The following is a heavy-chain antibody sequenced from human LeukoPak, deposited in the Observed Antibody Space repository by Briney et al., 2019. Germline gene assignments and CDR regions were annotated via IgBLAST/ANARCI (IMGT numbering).Heavy chain of an antibody. CDR3: ARMPTVDDAFDI. CDR2: IYSGGST. D-gene: IGHD4-23*01. V-gene: IGHV3-66*01. J-gene: IGHJ3*02. Sequence: GGSLRLSCAASGFTVSSNYMSWVRQAPGKGLEWVSVIYSGGSTYYADSVKGRFTTSRDNSRNTLYLQMNSLRAEDTAVYYCARMPTVDDAFDIWGQGTMVTVSS. CDR1: GFTVSSNY.